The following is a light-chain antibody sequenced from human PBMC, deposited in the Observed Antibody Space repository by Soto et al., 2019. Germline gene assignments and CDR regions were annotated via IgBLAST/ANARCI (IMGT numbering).Light chain of an antibody. CDR1: QSVSSK. CDR2: GAS. V-gene: IGKV3-15*01. J-gene: IGKJ1*01. CDR3: PQYNNWPPWT. Sequence: EIVMTQSPANLSVSPGERATLSCRDSQSVSSKLAWYQQKPGQAPRLLIYGASTRDTGIPARFSGSGSGTEFTLTISSLQSEDFAVYYCPQYNNWPPWTFGQGTKVEIK.